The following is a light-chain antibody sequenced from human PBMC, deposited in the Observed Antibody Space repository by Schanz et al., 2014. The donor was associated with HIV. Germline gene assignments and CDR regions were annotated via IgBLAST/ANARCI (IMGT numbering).Light chain of an antibody. CDR3: QSYDRSLSGVL. V-gene: IGLV1-40*01. CDR1: RSNIGAGYA. Sequence: QSVLTQPPSVSGAPGQRVTISCTGSRSNIGAGYAVHWYQQLPGTAPKLLIYGNNNRPSGVPDRFSGSKSGNTASLTISALQAEDEADYFCQSYDRSLSGVLFGGGTKLTVL. CDR2: GNN. J-gene: IGLJ2*01.